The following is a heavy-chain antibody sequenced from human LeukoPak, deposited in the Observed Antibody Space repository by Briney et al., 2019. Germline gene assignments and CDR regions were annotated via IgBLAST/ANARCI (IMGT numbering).Heavy chain of an antibody. D-gene: IGHD6-13*01. Sequence: SETLSLTCTVSGGSISSSSYYWGWIRQPPGKGLEWIGSIYYSGSTYYNPSLKSRVTISVDTSKNQFSLKLSSVTAADTAVYYCARGRKAAAGPYYFDYWGQGTLVTVSS. J-gene: IGHJ4*02. CDR1: GGSISSSSYY. CDR2: IYYSGST. V-gene: IGHV4-39*07. CDR3: ARGRKAAAGPYYFDY.